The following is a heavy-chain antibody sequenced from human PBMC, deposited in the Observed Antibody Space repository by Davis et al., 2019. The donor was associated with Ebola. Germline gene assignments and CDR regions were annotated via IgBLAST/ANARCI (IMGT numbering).Heavy chain of an antibody. CDR3: ARDLRYDSSGSDYYFYMDV. J-gene: IGHJ6*03. CDR1: GGSTSRGGSY. Sequence: PSETLSLTCTVSGGSTSRGGSYWSWVRQVPGKGLEWIGYIYYSGSTYYKPSLKSRVTISLATSKNQFSLNLSSVTAADTAVYYCARDLRYDSSGSDYYFYMDVWGKGTTVTVSS. V-gene: IGHV4-31*03. D-gene: IGHD3-22*01. CDR2: IYYSGST.